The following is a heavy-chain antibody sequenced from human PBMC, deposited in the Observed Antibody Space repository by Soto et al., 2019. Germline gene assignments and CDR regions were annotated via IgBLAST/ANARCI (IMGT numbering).Heavy chain of an antibody. CDR2: IYSGGST. D-gene: IGHD3-10*01. V-gene: IGHV3-53*04. CDR3: ARVYGSGSYRPNWFDP. Sequence: VQLVESGGGLVQPGGSLRLSCAASGFTVSSNYMSWVRQAPGKGLEWVSVIYSGGSTYYADSVKGRFTISRHNSKNTLYLQMNSLRAEDTAVYYCARVYGSGSYRPNWFDPWGQGTLVTVSS. J-gene: IGHJ5*02. CDR1: GFTVSSNY.